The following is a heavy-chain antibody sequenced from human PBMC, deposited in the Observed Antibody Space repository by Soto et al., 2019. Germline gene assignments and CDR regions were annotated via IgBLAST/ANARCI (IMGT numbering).Heavy chain of an antibody. D-gene: IGHD2-8*01. CDR1: GGTFSSYA. CDR2: IIPIFGTA. V-gene: IGHV1-69*12. J-gene: IGHJ2*01. CDR3: ARGYCTNGVCYSGWYFDL. Sequence: QVQLVQSGAEVKKPGSSVKVSCKASGGTFSSYAISWVRQAPGQGLEWMGGIIPIFGTANYAQKFQGRVTITADESTSTAYMELSSLRSEDTAVYYCARGYCTNGVCYSGWYFDLWGSGTLVTVSS.